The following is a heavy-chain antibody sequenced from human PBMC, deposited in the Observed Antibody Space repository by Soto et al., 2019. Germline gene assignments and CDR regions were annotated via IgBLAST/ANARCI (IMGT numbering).Heavy chain of an antibody. J-gene: IGHJ4*02. Sequence: ASVKVSCKASGYTFTSYGISWVRQAPGQGLEWMGWISAYNGNTNYAQKLQGRVTMTTDTSTSTAYMELSSLRSEDTAVYYCAIPSRDYYDSSGSYPNFDYWGQGTLVTVSS. D-gene: IGHD3-22*01. CDR2: ISAYNGNT. CDR3: AIPSRDYYDSSGSYPNFDY. V-gene: IGHV1-18*01. CDR1: GYTFTSYG.